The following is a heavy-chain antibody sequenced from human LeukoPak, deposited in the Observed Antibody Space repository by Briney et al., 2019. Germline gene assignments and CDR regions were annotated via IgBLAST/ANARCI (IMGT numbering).Heavy chain of an antibody. J-gene: IGHJ3*02. D-gene: IGHD3-16*01. CDR1: GFTFDDYT. Sequence: GGSLRLSCGASGFTFDDYTLHWVRQAPGKGLEWVSGISWNSGYIDYADSVKGRFTISRDNAKNSLYLQMNSLRAEDTAVYYCARESRGEAFDIWGQGTMVTVSS. CDR2: ISWNSGYI. CDR3: ARESRGEAFDI. V-gene: IGHV3-9*01.